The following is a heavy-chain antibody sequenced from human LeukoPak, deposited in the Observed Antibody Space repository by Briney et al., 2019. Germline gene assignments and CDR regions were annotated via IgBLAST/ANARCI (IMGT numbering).Heavy chain of an antibody. D-gene: IGHD2-15*01. V-gene: IGHV3-48*03. CDR3: ARNPGCSGGTCYFRGAFDI. J-gene: IGHJ3*02. CDR1: GFTFSRYE. Sequence: GWSLRLSCEASGFTFSRYEINWVRQAAGNGLEGVAYISSSGYTIYYADSVKGRFTISRDNAKNSLYLQMTSLRAEDTAVYYCARNPGCSGGTCYFRGAFDIWGQGTMVTVSS. CDR2: ISSSGYTI.